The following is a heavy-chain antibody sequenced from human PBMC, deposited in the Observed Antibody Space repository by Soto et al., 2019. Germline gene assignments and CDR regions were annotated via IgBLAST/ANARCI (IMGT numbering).Heavy chain of an antibody. J-gene: IGHJ3*02. CDR1: GGSISSSSYY. V-gene: IGHV4-39*01. CDR2: IYYSGST. Sequence: QLQLQESGPGLVKPSETLSLTCTVSGGSISSSSYYWGWIRQPPGKGLEWIGSIYYSGSTYYNPSLKSRVTISVDTSKNQFSLKLSSVTAADTAVYYCARQDGNWGLGDAFDIWGQGTMVTVSS. CDR3: ARQDGNWGLGDAFDI. D-gene: IGHD7-27*01.